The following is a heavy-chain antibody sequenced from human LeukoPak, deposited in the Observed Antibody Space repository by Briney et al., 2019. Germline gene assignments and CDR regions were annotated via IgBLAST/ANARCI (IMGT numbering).Heavy chain of an antibody. CDR3: ARDYMVRGVIDY. Sequence: SETLSLTCTVSGGSISITTYYWGWIRQPPGKGLEWIGNIYYSGSTYYNPSLKSRVTISIDTSKNQFSLKLSFVTAADTAVYYCARDYMVRGVIDYWGQGTLVTVSS. V-gene: IGHV4-39*07. D-gene: IGHD3-10*01. J-gene: IGHJ4*02. CDR2: IYYSGST. CDR1: GGSISITTYY.